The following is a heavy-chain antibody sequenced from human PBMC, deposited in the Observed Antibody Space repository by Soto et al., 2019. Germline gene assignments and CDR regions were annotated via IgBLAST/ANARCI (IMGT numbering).Heavy chain of an antibody. J-gene: IGHJ4*02. D-gene: IGHD6-19*01. CDR2: IKAKPDGGTT. Sequence: GSLRLSCAASGFTFSNAWMNWVRQAPGKGLEWVGRIKAKPDGGTTDYAAPVKGRFTISRDDSKKTVYLQMNSLKTEDTAVYYCTRASVAGDWGQGTLVTVSS. CDR3: TRASVAGD. V-gene: IGHV3-15*07. CDR1: GFTFSNAW.